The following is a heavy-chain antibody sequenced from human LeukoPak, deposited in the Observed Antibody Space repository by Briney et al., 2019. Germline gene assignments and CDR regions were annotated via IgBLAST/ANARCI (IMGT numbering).Heavy chain of an antibody. V-gene: IGHV1-69*13. CDR1: GGTFSSYA. CDR2: IIPIFGTA. Sequence: SVKVSCKASGGTFSSYAISWVRQAPGQGLEWMGGIIPIFGTATYAQKFQGRVTITADESTSTAYMELSSLRSEDTAVYYCARRVGDGYNGDYFDYWGQGTLVTVSS. J-gene: IGHJ4*02. D-gene: IGHD5-24*01. CDR3: ARRVGDGYNGDYFDY.